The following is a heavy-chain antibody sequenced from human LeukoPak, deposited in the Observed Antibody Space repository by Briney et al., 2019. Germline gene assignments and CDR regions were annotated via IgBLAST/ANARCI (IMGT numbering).Heavy chain of an antibody. CDR2: IDPSDSYP. V-gene: IGHV5-10-1*01. J-gene: IGHJ4*02. CDR1: GYSFTNYW. Sequence: GESLRISCKASGYSFTNYWIYWVRQMPGKGLEWMGRIDPSDSYPNYSPSFQGHVTISVDKSISTAYLQWSSLKASDTAMFYCARLGMTATTLYYFDLWGQGTLVTVSS. CDR3: ARLGMTATTLYYFDL. D-gene: IGHD1-20*01.